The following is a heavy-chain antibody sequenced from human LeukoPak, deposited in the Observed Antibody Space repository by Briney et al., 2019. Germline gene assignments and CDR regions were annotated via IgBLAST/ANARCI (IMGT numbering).Heavy chain of an antibody. D-gene: IGHD2/OR15-2a*01. CDR3: ARRLSSYYYYMDV. Sequence: PGGSLRLSCAASGFTFSSYEMNWVRQAPGKGLEWVSYISSSGSTIYYADSVKGRFTISRDNAKNSLYLQMNSLRAEDTAVYYCARRLSSYYYYMDVWGKGTTVTISS. J-gene: IGHJ6*03. V-gene: IGHV3-48*03. CDR2: ISSSGSTI. CDR1: GFTFSSYE.